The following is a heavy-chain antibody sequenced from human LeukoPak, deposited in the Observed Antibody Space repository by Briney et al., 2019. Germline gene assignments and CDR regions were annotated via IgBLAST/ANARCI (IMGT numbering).Heavy chain of an antibody. CDR1: GFTFSSYA. D-gene: IGHD2/OR15-2a*01. Sequence: GGSLRLSCAASGFTFSSYAMHWVRQAPGKGLEWVAVISYDGSNKYYADSVKGRFTISRDNSKNTLYLQMNSLRAEDTAVYYCARDSNKGLFDYWGQGTLATVSS. CDR3: ARDSNKGLFDY. J-gene: IGHJ4*02. CDR2: ISYDGSNK. V-gene: IGHV3-30*01.